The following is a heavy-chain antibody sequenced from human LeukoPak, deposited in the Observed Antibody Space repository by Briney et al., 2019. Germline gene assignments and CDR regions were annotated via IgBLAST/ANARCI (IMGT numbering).Heavy chain of an antibody. J-gene: IGHJ4*02. CDR3: AKGHGRLPRVDSDY. D-gene: IGHD3-16*01. Sequence: GGSLRLSCAASGFTFSSYWMSWVRQAPGKGLGWVANIKQDGSEKYYVDSVKGRFTISRDNSKNALYLQMNSLRAEDTAVYYCAKGHGRLPRVDSDYWGQGALVTVSS. CDR1: GFTFSSYW. CDR2: IKQDGSEK. V-gene: IGHV3-7*01.